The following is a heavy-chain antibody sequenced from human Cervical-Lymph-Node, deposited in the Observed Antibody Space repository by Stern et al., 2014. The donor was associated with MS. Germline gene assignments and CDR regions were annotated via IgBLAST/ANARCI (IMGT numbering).Heavy chain of an antibody. J-gene: IGHJ5*02. CDR2: PQYSGTT. Sequence: QVHLQESGPGLVTPSGTLSLTCPVSGDSTSSYNWWSWVRQFPGKGLEWIGKPQYSGTTNSTPSLESQLTISIDTPKNHFSLNRRSVAAADTAVYFCSRASLSGYDWFDPWGQGTLVTVSS. D-gene: IGHD5-12*01. CDR1: GDSTSSYNW. V-gene: IGHV4-4*02. CDR3: SRASLSGYDWFDP.